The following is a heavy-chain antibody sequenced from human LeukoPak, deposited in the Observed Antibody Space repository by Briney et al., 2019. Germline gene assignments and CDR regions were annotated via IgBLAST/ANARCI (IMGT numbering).Heavy chain of an antibody. V-gene: IGHV4-59*01. CDR2: IYYSGST. CDR1: GGSISSYY. J-gene: IGHJ4*02. CDR3: ASGSYDSSGYYYGPRFDY. Sequence: SETLSLTCTVSGGSISSYYWSWIRQPPGKGLEWIGYIYYSGSTNYNPSLKSRVTISVDTSKNQFSLKLSSVTAADTAVYYCASGSYDSSGYYYGPRFDYWGQGTLVTVSS. D-gene: IGHD3-22*01.